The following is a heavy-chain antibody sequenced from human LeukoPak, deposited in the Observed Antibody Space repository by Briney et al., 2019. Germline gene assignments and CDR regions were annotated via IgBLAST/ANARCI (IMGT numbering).Heavy chain of an antibody. Sequence: ASVKVSCKASGYTFTSYCMHWVRQAPGQGLEWMGIINPSGGSTSYARKFQGRVTMTRDTSTSTVYMELSSLRSEDTAVYYCAREGDVGTFDYWGQGTLVTVSS. CDR2: INPSGGST. D-gene: IGHD3-16*01. V-gene: IGHV1-46*01. J-gene: IGHJ4*02. CDR1: GYTFTSYC. CDR3: AREGDVGTFDY.